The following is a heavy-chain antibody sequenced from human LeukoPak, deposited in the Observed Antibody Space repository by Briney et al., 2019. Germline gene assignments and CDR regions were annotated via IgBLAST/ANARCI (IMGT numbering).Heavy chain of an antibody. CDR3: VRVVHSWDLGY. CDR2: INGDGSTI. CDR1: GFTVSSNY. Sequence: GGSLRLSCAASGFTVSSNYMTWVRHAQGKGLVWVSHINGDGSTIRYAGSVEGRFTISRDNAKNTLYLQMHSLRAEDTAVYYCVRVVHSWDLGYWGQGTLVTVSS. D-gene: IGHD1-26*01. J-gene: IGHJ4*02. V-gene: IGHV3-74*01.